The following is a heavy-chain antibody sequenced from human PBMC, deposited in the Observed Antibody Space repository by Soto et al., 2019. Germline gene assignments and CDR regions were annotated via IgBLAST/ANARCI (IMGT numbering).Heavy chain of an antibody. J-gene: IGHJ5*02. CDR3: ARQSIVLMVYAIRWFDP. CDR1: GGSFSGYY. Sequence: QVQLQQWGAGLLKPSETLSLTCAVYGGSFSGYYWSWIRQPPGKGLEWIGEINHSGSTNYNPSLKSRVTISVDTYKNQFSLKLSSVTAADTAVYYCARQSIVLMVYAIRWFDPWGQGTLVTVSS. CDR2: INHSGST. D-gene: IGHD2-8*01. V-gene: IGHV4-34*01.